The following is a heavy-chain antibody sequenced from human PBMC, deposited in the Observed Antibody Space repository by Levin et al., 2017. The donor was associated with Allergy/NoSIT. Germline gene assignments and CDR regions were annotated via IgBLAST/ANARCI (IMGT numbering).Heavy chain of an antibody. CDR3: AGQDALLVTHFDY. J-gene: IGHJ4*02. CDR2: ISAYNGNT. Sequence: PGESLKISCKASGYTFTSYGISWVRQAPGQGLEWMGWISAYNGNTNYAQKLQGRVTMTTDTSTSTAYMELRSLRSDDTAVYYCAGQDALLVTHFDYWGQGTLVTVSS. V-gene: IGHV1-18*01. D-gene: IGHD3-9*01. CDR1: GYTFTSYG.